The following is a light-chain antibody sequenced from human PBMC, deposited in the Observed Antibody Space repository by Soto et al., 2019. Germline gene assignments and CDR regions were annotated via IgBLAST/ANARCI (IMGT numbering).Light chain of an antibody. V-gene: IGLV2-14*03. Sequence: QSALTQPASVSGSPGQSITISCSGTSSDIGAYDYVSWYQQHPGRAPKLIIYHVTYRPSGVSNRYSGSKSGNSASLTISGLQADDEADYYCCSLTTSHTYVFGSGTQLTVL. J-gene: IGLJ7*01. CDR2: HVT. CDR1: SSDIGAYDY. CDR3: CSLTTSHTYV.